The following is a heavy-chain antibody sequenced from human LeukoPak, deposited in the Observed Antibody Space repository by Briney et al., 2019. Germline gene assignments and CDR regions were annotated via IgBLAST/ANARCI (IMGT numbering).Heavy chain of an antibody. CDR1: GYTFTGYY. Sequence: ASVKVSCXASGYTFTGYYMHWVRQAPGQGLEWMGWINPNSGGTNYAQKFQGRVTVTRDTSISTAYMELSRLRSDDTAVYYCARTFFIDGYDAFDIWGQGTMVTVSS. D-gene: IGHD2/OR15-2a*01. CDR2: INPNSGGT. CDR3: ARTFFIDGYDAFDI. J-gene: IGHJ3*02. V-gene: IGHV1-2*02.